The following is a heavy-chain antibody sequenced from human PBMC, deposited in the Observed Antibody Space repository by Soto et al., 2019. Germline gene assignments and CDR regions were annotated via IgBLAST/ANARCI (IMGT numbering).Heavy chain of an antibody. CDR3: AAMPITGERPYYFDY. J-gene: IGHJ4*02. CDR1: VGSISSYSHY. V-gene: IGHV4-39*01. D-gene: IGHD1-20*01. Sequence: QLQLQESGPRLVKPSETLSLTCTVSVGSISSYSHYCGWIRQPPGQGLEWIGYMYYSGSTYYNPSLKSRVTMPVDTSKKQCSLNLSSVTAPDTAVYYCAAMPITGERPYYFDYWDQGTMVSVSS. CDR2: MYYSGST.